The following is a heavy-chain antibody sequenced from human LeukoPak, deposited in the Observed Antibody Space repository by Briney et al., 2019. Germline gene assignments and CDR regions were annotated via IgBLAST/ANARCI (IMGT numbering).Heavy chain of an antibody. V-gene: IGHV6-1*01. Sequence: SQTLSPTCAISGDSVSSNSAAWNWIRQSPSRGLEWLGRTYYRSKWYNDYALSEKSLISINADTSKNQLSLQLKSVNPEDTAMYYCARSLWFEDLLYGGTFYMDVWGKGTTVTISS. CDR2: TYYRSKWYN. CDR3: ARSLWFEDLLYGGTFYMDV. J-gene: IGHJ6*03. CDR1: GDSVSSNSAA. D-gene: IGHD3-10*01.